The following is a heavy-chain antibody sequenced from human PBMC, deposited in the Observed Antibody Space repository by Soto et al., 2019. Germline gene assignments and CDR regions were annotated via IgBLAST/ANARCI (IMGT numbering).Heavy chain of an antibody. J-gene: IGHJ4*02. V-gene: IGHV5-51*01. D-gene: IGHD2-15*01. Sequence: GESLKISCKDSGYNFASYWIGWVRQMPGKGLEWMGIIFADDSSIRYNPSFRGHITISADKSISTAYLQWDSLQASDTAIYYCARSWTTYSYHFEYWGQGTLVTVSS. CDR3: ARSWTTYSYHFEY. CDR2: IFADDSSI. CDR1: GYNFASYW.